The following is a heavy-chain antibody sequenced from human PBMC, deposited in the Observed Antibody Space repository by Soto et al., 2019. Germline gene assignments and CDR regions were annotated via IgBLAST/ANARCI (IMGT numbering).Heavy chain of an antibody. J-gene: IGHJ4*02. V-gene: IGHV1-18*01. Sequence: QVQLVQSGAEVKKPGASVKVSCKASGYTFTSYGISWVRQAPGQGLEWLGWISAYNGNTNYAQKLQGRDTMATDTSTSTAYMELWSLISDDTVVYYCARWYRITMVREELSEYWGQGTLVTVSS. CDR1: GYTFTSYG. CDR2: ISAYNGNT. CDR3: ARWYRITMVREELSEY. D-gene: IGHD3-10*01.